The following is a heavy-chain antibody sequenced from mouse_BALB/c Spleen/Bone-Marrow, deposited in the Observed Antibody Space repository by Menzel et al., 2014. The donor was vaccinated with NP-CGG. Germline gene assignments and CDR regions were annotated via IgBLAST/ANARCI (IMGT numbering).Heavy chain of an antibody. J-gene: IGHJ2*01. CDR1: GFTFSSYS. CDR3: SRRSDYDYFDY. Sequence: EVMLVESGGDLVKPGGSLKLSCAASGFTFSSYSMSWVRQTPDKRLEWVATISSRGSYTFYPDSVKGRFTISRDNAKNTLYLQMSSLKSEDTAIYYCSRRSDYDYFDYWGQGTTLTVSS. CDR2: ISSRGSYT. V-gene: IGHV5-6*02. D-gene: IGHD2-4*01.